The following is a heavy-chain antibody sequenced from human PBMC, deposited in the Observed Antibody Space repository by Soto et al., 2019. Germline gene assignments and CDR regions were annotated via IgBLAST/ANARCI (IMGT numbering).Heavy chain of an antibody. CDR3: ARVTFLEWLRSDY. J-gene: IGHJ4*02. V-gene: IGHV3-7*01. CDR2: IKQDGSEK. Sequence: GSLRLSCAASGFTFSSYWMSWVRQAPGKGLEWVANIKQDGSEKYYVDSVKGRFTISRDNAKNSLYLQMNSLRAEDTAVYYCARVTFLEWLRSDYWGQGTLVTVSS. D-gene: IGHD3-3*02. CDR1: GFTFSSYW.